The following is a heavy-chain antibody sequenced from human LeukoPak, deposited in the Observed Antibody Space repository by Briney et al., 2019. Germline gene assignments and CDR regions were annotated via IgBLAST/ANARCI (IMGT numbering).Heavy chain of an antibody. Sequence: SETLSLTCTVSGGSISRNYWSWIRQPPGKGLEWIGYISYSGSTNYNPSLKSRVTISVDTSKNQFSVKSSSVTAADTAMYYCARHLYESRGQTSFDYWGQGTLVTVSS. V-gene: IGHV4-59*08. J-gene: IGHJ4*02. CDR1: GGSISRNY. CDR3: ARHLYESRGQTSFDY. CDR2: ISYSGST. D-gene: IGHD3-22*01.